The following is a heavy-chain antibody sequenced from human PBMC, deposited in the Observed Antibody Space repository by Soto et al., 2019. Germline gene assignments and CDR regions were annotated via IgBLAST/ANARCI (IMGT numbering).Heavy chain of an antibody. Sequence: SGPTLVKPTQTLTLTCTFSGFSLSTSGVGVGWIRQPPGKALEWLALIYWNDDKRYSPSLKSRLTITKDTSKNQVVLTMTNMDPVDTATYYCAHRRGYSGYDLLNYFDYWGQGTLVTVSS. V-gene: IGHV2-5*01. D-gene: IGHD5-12*01. CDR1: GFSLSTSGVG. J-gene: IGHJ4*02. CDR3: AHRRGYSGYDLLNYFDY. CDR2: IYWNDDK.